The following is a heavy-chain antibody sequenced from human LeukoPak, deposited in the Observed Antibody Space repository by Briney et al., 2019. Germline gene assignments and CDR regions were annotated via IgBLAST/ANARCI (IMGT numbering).Heavy chain of an antibody. V-gene: IGHV3-73*01. D-gene: IGHD3-9*01. CDR3: ARGNLRYFDWLSPNYGMDV. CDR2: IKTKANSYAT. J-gene: IGHJ6*02. CDR1: GFSFGGSA. Sequence: PGGSLRLSCAASGFSFGGSAMHWVRQASGKGLEWFGRIKTKANSYATEYAASVKGRFTISRDDSKNTADLYMNSLKIEDTAVYYCARGNLRYFDWLSPNYGMDVWGQGTTVTVSS.